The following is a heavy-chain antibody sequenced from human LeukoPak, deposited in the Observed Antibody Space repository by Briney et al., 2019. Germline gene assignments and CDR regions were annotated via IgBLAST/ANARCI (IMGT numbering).Heavy chain of an antibody. CDR3: ARDHYDGVGGFDY. J-gene: IGHJ4*02. CDR2: ISSSGSTI. V-gene: IGHV3-48*03. Sequence: GGSLRLSCAASGFTFSSYEMNWVRQAPGKGLEWVSYISSSGSTIYYADSVKGRFTISRDNAKNSLYLQMDSLRAEDTAVYYCARDHYDGVGGFDYWGQGTLVTVSS. D-gene: IGHD3-22*01. CDR1: GFTFSSYE.